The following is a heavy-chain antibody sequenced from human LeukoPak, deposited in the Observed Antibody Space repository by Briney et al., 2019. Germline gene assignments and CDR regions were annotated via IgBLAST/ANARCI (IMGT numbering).Heavy chain of an antibody. J-gene: IGHJ6*03. CDR2: IYYSGST. Sequence: SETLSLTCTVSGGSISSYYWSWIRQPPGKGLEWIGDIYYSGSTNYNPSLKSLVTISVDTSKNQFSLKLSSVTAADTAVYYCARGPDFWSGYYTERANYMDVWGKGTTVTVSS. CDR1: GGSISSYY. D-gene: IGHD3-3*01. CDR3: ARGPDFWSGYYTERANYMDV. V-gene: IGHV4-59*01.